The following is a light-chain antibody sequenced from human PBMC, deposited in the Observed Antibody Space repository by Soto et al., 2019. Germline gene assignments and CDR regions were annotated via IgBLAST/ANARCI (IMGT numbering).Light chain of an antibody. CDR1: QSVSNH. J-gene: IGKJ5*01. V-gene: IGKV3-11*01. CDR3: QKSGA. CDR2: DAS. Sequence: EIVLTQSPATLSLSPREIDTLSCRASQSVSNHLGWYQQKPGQAPRLLIDDASNRATAIPARFSGSGAGTDFTLTSSSLEPYDLAVEYCQKSGAFGQGTRLEI.